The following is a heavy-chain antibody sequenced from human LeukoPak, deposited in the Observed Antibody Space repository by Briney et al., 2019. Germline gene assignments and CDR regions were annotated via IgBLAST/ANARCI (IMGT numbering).Heavy chain of an antibody. CDR1: GFTLSNYW. Sequence: GGSLRLSCAASGFTLSNYWMHWVRQVPGKGLVWVSRSNGDGSGTSYADSVKGRFSISRDNAKNTLYLEMNSLRAEDTAVYYCTTTFDYWGQGTLVTVSS. CDR2: SNGDGSGT. CDR3: TTTFDY. J-gene: IGHJ4*02. V-gene: IGHV3-74*01.